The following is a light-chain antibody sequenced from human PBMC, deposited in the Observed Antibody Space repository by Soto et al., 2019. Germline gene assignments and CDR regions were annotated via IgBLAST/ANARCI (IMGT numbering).Light chain of an antibody. V-gene: IGLV2-11*01. Sequence: QSALTQPRSVSGSLGLSAPISSIATSSVFGGYNYVPWYQQHPGKDPKLMIYDVSKRPSGVPDRFSGSKSGNTASLTISGLQAEDEADYYCCSYAGIYIFAFGGGTKVTVL. CDR3: CSYAGIYIFA. CDR1: SSVFGGYNY. J-gene: IGLJ2*01. CDR2: DVS.